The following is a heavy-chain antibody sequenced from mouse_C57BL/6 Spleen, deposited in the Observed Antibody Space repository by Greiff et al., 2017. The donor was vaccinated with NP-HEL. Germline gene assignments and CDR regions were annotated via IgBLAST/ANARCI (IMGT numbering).Heavy chain of an antibody. D-gene: IGHD2-1*01. V-gene: IGHV1-15*01. CDR2: IDPETGGT. J-gene: IGHJ2*01. Sequence: QVHVKQSGAELVRPGASVTLSCKASGYTFTDYEMHWVKQTPVHGLEWIGAIDPETGGTAYNQKFKGKAILTADKSSSTAYMELRSLTSEDSAVYYCTSVYYGNSPRYWGQGTTLTVSS. CDR3: TSVYYGNSPRY. CDR1: GYTFTDYE.